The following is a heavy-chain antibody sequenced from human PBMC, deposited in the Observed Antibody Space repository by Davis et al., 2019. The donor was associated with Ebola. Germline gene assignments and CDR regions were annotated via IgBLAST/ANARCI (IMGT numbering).Heavy chain of an antibody. CDR1: GFTSSSYW. CDR2: IKQDGSEK. CDR3: AGGRGYGDYYYYYGMDV. V-gene: IGHV3-7*01. J-gene: IGHJ6*02. D-gene: IGHD4-17*01. Sequence: GESLKISCAASGFTSSSYWMSWVRQAPGKGLEWVSNIKQDGSEKYYVDSVKGRFTISRDNAKNSLYLQMNSLRAEATAVYYCAGGRGYGDYYYYYGMDVWGQGTTVTVSS.